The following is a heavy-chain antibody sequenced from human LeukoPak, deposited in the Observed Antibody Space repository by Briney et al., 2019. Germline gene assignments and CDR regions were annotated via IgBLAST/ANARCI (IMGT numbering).Heavy chain of an antibody. CDR3: ARDRRRGHYFDY. V-gene: IGHV1-46*01. CDR1: GYTFTSYY. Sequence: GASVKVSCKASGYTFTSYYVHWVRQAPGQGLEWMGIINPSGGSTSYAQKFQGRVTMTRDTSTSTVYMELSSLRSEDTAVYYCARDRRRGHYFDYWGQGTLVTVSS. D-gene: IGHD3-10*01. J-gene: IGHJ4*02. CDR2: INPSGGST.